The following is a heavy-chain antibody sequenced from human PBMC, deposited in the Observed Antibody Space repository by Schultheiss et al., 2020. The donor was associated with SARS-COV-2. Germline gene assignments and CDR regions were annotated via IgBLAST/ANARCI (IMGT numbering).Heavy chain of an antibody. J-gene: IGHJ3*02. D-gene: IGHD3-10*01. CDR2: IIPIFGTA. CDR1: GGTFSSYA. Sequence: SVKVSCKASGGTFSSYAISWVRQAPGQGLEWMGGIIPIFGTANYAQKFQGRVTITADKSTSTAYMELSSLRSEDTAVYYCARDRLEWFGELVGVYNDAFDIWGQGTMVTVSS. V-gene: IGHV1-69*06. CDR3: ARDRLEWFGELVGVYNDAFDI.